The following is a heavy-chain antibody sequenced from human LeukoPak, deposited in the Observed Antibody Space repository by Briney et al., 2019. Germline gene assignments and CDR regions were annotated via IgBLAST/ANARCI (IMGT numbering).Heavy chain of an antibody. Sequence: PGGSLRLSCAASGFTFSDYHMSWIRQAPGKGPEWVSYISRGGSTKYYADSVKGRFTISRDNARNSLYLQMNSLRAEDTAVYFCARESSIVPDGRGQGTLVSASS. CDR2: ISRGGSTK. CDR1: GFTFSDYH. V-gene: IGHV3-11*01. CDR3: ARESSIVPDG. D-gene: IGHD2-15*01. J-gene: IGHJ4*02.